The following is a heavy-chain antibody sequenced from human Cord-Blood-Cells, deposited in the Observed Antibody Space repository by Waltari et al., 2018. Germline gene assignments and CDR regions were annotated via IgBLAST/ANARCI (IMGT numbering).Heavy chain of an antibody. CDR1: GFTFGSYW. CDR3: ARDHDYGDYYFDY. V-gene: IGHV3-7*01. J-gene: IGHJ4*02. CDR2: IKQDGSEK. D-gene: IGHD4-17*01. Sequence: EVQLVESGGGLVQPGGSLRLSCAASGFTFGSYWMSWVRQAPGKVLEWVANIKQDGSEKYYVDSVKGRFTISRDNAKNSLYLQMNSLRAEDTAVYYCARDHDYGDYYFDYWGQGTLVTVSS.